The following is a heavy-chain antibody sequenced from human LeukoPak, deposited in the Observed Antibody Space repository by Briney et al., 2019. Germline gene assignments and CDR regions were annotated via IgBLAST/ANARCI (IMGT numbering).Heavy chain of an antibody. CDR1: GFTVSSNH. Sequence: AGSLRLSCAASGFTVSSNHMSWVRQAPGKGLEWVSVIYIGGTIYYADSVKGRFTISRDNSMNTVYLEMNSLRAEDTAVYYCARDGEDHCYDYWGQGTLVTVST. J-gene: IGHJ4*02. V-gene: IGHV3-66*01. D-gene: IGHD2-21*01. CDR3: ARDGEDHCYDY. CDR2: IYIGGTI.